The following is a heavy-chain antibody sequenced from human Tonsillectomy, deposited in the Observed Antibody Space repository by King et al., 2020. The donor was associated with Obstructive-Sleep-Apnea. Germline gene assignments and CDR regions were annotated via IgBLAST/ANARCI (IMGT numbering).Heavy chain of an antibody. V-gene: IGHV4-39*07. CDR1: GGSISSSSYY. Sequence: QLQESGPGLVKPSETLSLTCTVSGGSISSSSYYWGWIRQPPGKGLELIGSIYYSGSTYYNPSLKSRVTISVDTSKNQFSLKLSSVTAADTAVYYCARVLRIGSSYFDYWGQGTLVTVSS. D-gene: IGHD2/OR15-2a*01. J-gene: IGHJ4*02. CDR2: IYYSGST. CDR3: ARVLRIGSSYFDY.